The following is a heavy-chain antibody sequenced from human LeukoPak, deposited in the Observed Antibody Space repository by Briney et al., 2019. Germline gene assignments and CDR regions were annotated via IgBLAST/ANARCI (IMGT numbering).Heavy chain of an antibody. J-gene: IGHJ4*01. V-gene: IGHV3-53*01. CDR1: GFTVSSNY. CDR2: IYSGGST. CDR3: ARYCYDSSRCKDSYFYY. D-gene: IGHD3-22*01. Sequence: GGSLRLSCAASGFTVSSNYMSWVRQAPGKGLEGVSVIYSGGSTYYADSVKGRFTISRDNSKNTLYLQMNSLRAEDTAVYYGARYCYDSSRCKDSYFYYWGHGTLVTVSS.